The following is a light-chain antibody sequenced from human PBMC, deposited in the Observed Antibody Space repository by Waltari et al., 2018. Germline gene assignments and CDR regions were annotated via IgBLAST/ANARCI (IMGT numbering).Light chain of an antibody. CDR1: QSLLHSNGYNY. V-gene: IGKV2-28*01. CDR2: LGS. J-gene: IGKJ1*01. Sequence: DIVVTNSPLSLPVPPGGPASTPCRSNQSLLHSNGYNYLDWYLQKPGQSPQLLIYLGSNRASGVPDRFSGSGSGTDFTLKISRVEAEDVGVYYCMQSLRALWTFGQGTKVEIK. CDR3: MQSLRALWT.